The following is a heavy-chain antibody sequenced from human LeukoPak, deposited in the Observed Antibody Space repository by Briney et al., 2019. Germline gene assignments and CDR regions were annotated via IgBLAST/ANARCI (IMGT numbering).Heavy chain of an antibody. D-gene: IGHD1-26*01. Sequence: SETLSLTCTVSGGSISSCYWSWIRQPPGKGLEWIGYIYYSGSTNYNPSLKSRVTISVDTSKNQFSLKLSSVTAADTAVYYCARTAGSGSYFYPDYWGQGTLVTVSS. CDR2: IYYSGST. J-gene: IGHJ4*02. V-gene: IGHV4-59*01. CDR1: GGSISSCY. CDR3: ARTAGSGSYFYPDY.